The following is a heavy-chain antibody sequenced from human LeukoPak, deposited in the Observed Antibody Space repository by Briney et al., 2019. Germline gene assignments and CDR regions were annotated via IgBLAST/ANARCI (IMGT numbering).Heavy chain of an antibody. CDR2: IGSAGDT. CDR1: GFSFSRND. Sequence: PGGSLRLSCAAPGFSFSRNDMHWVRQPTGKRLEWVSRIGSAGDTYNAGSVKGRFTISRGNANNSLYLHTNGLRAGDTAVYYCARSGVVTNSTDFTDYYCIDVWGKGTTVTVSS. CDR3: ARSGVVTNSTDFTDYYCIDV. J-gene: IGHJ6*03. D-gene: IGHD3-22*01. V-gene: IGHV3-13*01.